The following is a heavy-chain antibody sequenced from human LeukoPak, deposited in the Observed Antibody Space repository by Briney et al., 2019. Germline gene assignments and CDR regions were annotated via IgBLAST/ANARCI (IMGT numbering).Heavy chain of an antibody. CDR2: VYDSGST. V-gene: IGHV4-38-2*01. CDR1: GYSISSAYY. CDR3: ARRTERAFDI. D-gene: IGHD1/OR15-1a*01. Sequence: SETLSLTCAASGYSISSAYYWGWIRQPPGKGLEWIGSVYDSGSTYYKPSLQSRATISVDTSKNQFSLKLSSVTAADTAVYYCARRTERAFDIWGQGTMVTVSS. J-gene: IGHJ3*02.